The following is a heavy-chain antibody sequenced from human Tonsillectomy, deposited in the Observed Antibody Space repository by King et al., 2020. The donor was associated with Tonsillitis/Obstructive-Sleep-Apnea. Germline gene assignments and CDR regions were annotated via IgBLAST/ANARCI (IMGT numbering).Heavy chain of an antibody. J-gene: IGHJ4*01. Sequence: LQLQESGPGLVKPWETLSLTCTVSGGSISSSRYYWGWIRQRPGKGLEWIGRIYYSGSTYYNPSLKRRVTMSVDTSKNQFSLKVSSVTAADTAVYYCARPDTPMVTFDYWGHGTLVTVSS. CDR2: IYYSGST. CDR1: GGSISSSRYY. V-gene: IGHV4-39*01. CDR3: ARPDTPMVTFDY. D-gene: IGHD5-18*01.